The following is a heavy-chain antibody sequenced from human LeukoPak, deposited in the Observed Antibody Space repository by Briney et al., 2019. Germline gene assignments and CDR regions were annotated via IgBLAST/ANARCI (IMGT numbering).Heavy chain of an antibody. CDR2: INPNSGGT. CDR1: GYTFTGYY. CDR3: ASWGSGSYYVDY. Sequence: ASVKVSCKASGYTFTGYYMHWVRQAPGQGLEWMGRINPNSGGTNYAQKFQGRVTMTRDTSIGTAYMELSRLRSDDTAVYYCASWGSGSYYVDYWGQGTLVTVSS. J-gene: IGHJ4*02. D-gene: IGHD3-10*01. V-gene: IGHV1-2*06.